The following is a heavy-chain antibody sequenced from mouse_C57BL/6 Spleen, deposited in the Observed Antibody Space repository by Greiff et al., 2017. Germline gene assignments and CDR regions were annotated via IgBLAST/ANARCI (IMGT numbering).Heavy chain of an antibody. D-gene: IGHD1-1*01. CDR3: ARDYYGSSSYWYFDV. CDR2: IDPNSGGT. CDR1: GYTFTSYW. Sequence: QVQLKQPGAELVKPGASVKLSCKASGYTFTSYWMHWVKQRPGRGLEWIGRIDPNSGGTKYNEKFKSKATLTVDKPSSTAYMQLSSLTSEDSAVYYCARDYYGSSSYWYFDVWGTGTTVTVSS. J-gene: IGHJ1*03. V-gene: IGHV1-72*01.